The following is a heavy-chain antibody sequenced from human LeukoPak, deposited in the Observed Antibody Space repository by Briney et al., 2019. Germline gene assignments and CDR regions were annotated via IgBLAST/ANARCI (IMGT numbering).Heavy chain of an antibody. CDR1: GFTFDDYA. CDR3: AKDNPTTVTEYYFDY. D-gene: IGHD4-11*01. Sequence: GGSLRLSCAASGFTFDDYAMHWVRQAPGKGLEWVSLISGDGGSTYYADSVMGRFTISRDNSKNSLYLQMNSLRTEDTALYYCAKDNPTTVTEYYFDYWGQGTLVTVSS. CDR2: ISGDGGST. V-gene: IGHV3-43*02. J-gene: IGHJ4*02.